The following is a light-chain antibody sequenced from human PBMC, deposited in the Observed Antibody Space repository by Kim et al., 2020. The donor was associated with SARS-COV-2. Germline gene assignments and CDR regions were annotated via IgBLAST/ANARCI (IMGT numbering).Light chain of an antibody. V-gene: IGLV2-23*01. Sequence: GQSITISCTGTSSDVGSYNHVSWYQQNPGKAPKLMIYEGSKRPSGVSNRFSGSKSGNTASLTISGLQAEDEADYYCCSYAGSSSWVFGGGTQLTVL. CDR2: EGS. J-gene: IGLJ3*02. CDR1: SSDVGSYNH. CDR3: CSYAGSSSWV.